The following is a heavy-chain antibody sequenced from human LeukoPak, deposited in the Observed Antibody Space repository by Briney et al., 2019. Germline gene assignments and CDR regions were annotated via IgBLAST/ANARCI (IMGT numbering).Heavy chain of an antibody. CDR2: MYYRGAT. J-gene: IGHJ4*02. V-gene: IGHV4-39*02. D-gene: IGHD6-19*01. CDR1: GGSISSISYY. CDR3: AREYSRSVVAGSRPDL. Sequence: SETLALTCSVSGGSISSISYYWGWIRQSPGKGLEWVGSMYYRGATYENSSLKSRLTLSIDTSNNQFSLKSTSVTAADTAVYYCAREYSRSVVAGSRPDLWGQGLLVTVSS.